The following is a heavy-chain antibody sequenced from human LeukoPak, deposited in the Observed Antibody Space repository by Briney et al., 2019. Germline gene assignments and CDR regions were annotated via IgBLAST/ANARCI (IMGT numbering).Heavy chain of an antibody. V-gene: IGHV4-39*01. J-gene: IGHJ4*02. CDR1: GGSISSSSYY. CDR3: ARVAAAATHNGEYFDY. CDR2: IYYSGST. Sequence: SETLSLTCTVSGGSISSSSYYWGWIRQPPGKGLEWIGSIYYSGSTYYNPSLKSRVTISVDTSKNRFSLKLSSVTAADTAVYYCARVAAAATHNGEYFDYWGQGTLVTVSS. D-gene: IGHD6-13*01.